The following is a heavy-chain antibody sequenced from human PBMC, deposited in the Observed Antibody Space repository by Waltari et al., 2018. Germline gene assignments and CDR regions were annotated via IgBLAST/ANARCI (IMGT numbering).Heavy chain of an antibody. D-gene: IGHD6-19*01. CDR3: ARAHEWWYSSGWYYYFDY. J-gene: IGHJ4*02. CDR1: GYTFTGYY. CDR2: INPNSGGT. Sequence: QVQLVQSGAEVKKPGASVKVSCKASGYTFTGYYMHWVRQAPAPGLEWMGWINPNSGGTNYAQKFQGRVTMTRDTSISTAYMELSRLRSDDTAVYYCARAHEWWYSSGWYYYFDYWGQGTLVTVSS. V-gene: IGHV1-2*02.